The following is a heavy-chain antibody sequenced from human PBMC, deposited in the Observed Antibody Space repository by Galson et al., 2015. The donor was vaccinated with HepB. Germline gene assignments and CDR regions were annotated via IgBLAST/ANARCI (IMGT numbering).Heavy chain of an antibody. Sequence: SETLSLTCTVSGGSISSYYWSWIRQPPGKGLEWIGYIYYSGSTNYNPSLKSRVTISVDTSKNQFSLKLSSVTAADTAVYYCARNTMIVVKRGRAVETTNHFDYWGQGTLVTVSS. V-gene: IGHV4-59*01. D-gene: IGHD3-22*01. CDR2: IYYSGST. CDR1: GGSISSYY. CDR3: ARNTMIVVKRGRAVETTNHFDY. J-gene: IGHJ4*02.